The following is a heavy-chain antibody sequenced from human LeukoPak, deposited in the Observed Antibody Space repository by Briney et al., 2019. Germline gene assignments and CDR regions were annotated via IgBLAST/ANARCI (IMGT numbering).Heavy chain of an antibody. D-gene: IGHD6-19*01. CDR1: GGSISSYY. V-gene: IGHV4-4*07. J-gene: IGHJ4*02. Sequence: SETLSLTCTVSGGSISSYYWTWIRQPAGQGLEWIGRIYNTGSTNDNPSLNTRVTTSVDTSKIQSPLKQSSVTAAGTAVYYCARQIAVAGKDGYKYWGQETLATVAS. CDR3: ARQIAVAGKDGYKY. CDR2: IYNTGST.